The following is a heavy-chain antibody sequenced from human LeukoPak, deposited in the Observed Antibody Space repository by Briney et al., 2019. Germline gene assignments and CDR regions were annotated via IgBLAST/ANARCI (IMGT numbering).Heavy chain of an antibody. CDR3: ARASGYCSSTSCSYYYYGMDV. V-gene: IGHV3-30-3*01. Sequence: GGSLRLSCAASGFTFSSYAMHWVRQAPGKGLEWVAVISYDGSNKYYADSVKGRFTISRDNSKNTLYLQMNSLRAEDTAVYYCARASGYCSSTSCSYYYYGMDVWGQGTTVTVSS. D-gene: IGHD2-2*01. CDR2: ISYDGSNK. CDR1: GFTFSSYA. J-gene: IGHJ6*02.